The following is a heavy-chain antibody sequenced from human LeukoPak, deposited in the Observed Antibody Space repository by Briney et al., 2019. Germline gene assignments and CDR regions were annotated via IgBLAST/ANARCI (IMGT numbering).Heavy chain of an antibody. V-gene: IGHV3-48*03. Sequence: PGGSLRLSCAASGFTVSSYEMNWVRQAPGKGLEWVSYISSSGSTIYYADSVKGRFTISRDNAKNSLYLQMNSLRAEDTAVYYCAVQHVAFDYWGQGTLVTVSS. CDR1: GFTVSSYE. J-gene: IGHJ4*02. CDR2: ISSSGSTI. CDR3: AVQHVAFDY. D-gene: IGHD1-1*01.